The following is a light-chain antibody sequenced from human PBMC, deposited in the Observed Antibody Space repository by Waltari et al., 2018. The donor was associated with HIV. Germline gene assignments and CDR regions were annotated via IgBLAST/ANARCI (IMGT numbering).Light chain of an antibody. V-gene: IGKV1-16*02. CDR3: QQYRAYPLT. J-gene: IGKJ4*01. Sequence: DIQLTPSRSSLFSSVGAKVPITCRASQAVSTYLAWFQQKPGEPPKSLIYAASSLQRGVPSKFSGSGSGTHFALTITSLQPEDFATYYCQQYRAYPLTFGGGTNVE. CDR1: QAVSTY. CDR2: AAS.